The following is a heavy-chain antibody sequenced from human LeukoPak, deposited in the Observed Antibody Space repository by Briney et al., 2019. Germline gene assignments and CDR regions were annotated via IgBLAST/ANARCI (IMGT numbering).Heavy chain of an antibody. CDR1: GFTFSDYG. V-gene: IGHV3-30*02. CDR3: ARDREPTDAFDI. D-gene: IGHD1-26*01. Sequence: GGSLRLSCAASGFTFSDYGMHWARQAPGKGLEWVAFIRYDGSDEYYADSVKGRFTISRDNSKNTLYLQMNSLRAEETAVYYCARDREPTDAFDIWGQGTMVTVSS. J-gene: IGHJ3*02. CDR2: IRYDGSDE.